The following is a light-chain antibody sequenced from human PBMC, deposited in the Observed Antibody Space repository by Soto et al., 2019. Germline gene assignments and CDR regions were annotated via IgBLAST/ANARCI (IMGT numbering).Light chain of an antibody. Sequence: QSALTQPPSVSASPGQSVTISCTGTSSDVGGYNYVSWYQQHPLKAPKLLIYDVNKRPSGVPDRFSGSKSGNTASLTISGLQAEDEADYYCHSFATGYIEVFGGGTKLTVL. V-gene: IGLV2-11*01. CDR1: SSDVGGYNY. CDR2: DVN. CDR3: HSFATGYIEV. J-gene: IGLJ2*01.